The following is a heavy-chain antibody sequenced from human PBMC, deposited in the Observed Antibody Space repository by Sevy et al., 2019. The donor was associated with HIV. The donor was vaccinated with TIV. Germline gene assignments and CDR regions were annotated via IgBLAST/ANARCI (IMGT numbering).Heavy chain of an antibody. J-gene: IGHJ6*02. CDR1: GGSFSGYY. CDR2: INHSGST. V-gene: IGHV4-34*01. Sequence: SETLSLTCAVYGGSFSGYYWSWIRQPPGKGLEWIGEINHSGSTNYNPSLKSRVTISVDTSKNQFSLKLSSVTAADTAVYYCARGLRITMVRGVPYYYYYYGMDVWAKGPRSPSP. D-gene: IGHD3-10*01. CDR3: ARGLRITMVRGVPYYYYYYGMDV.